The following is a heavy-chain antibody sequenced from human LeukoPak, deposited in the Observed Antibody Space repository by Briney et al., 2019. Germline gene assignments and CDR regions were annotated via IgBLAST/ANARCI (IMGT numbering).Heavy chain of an antibody. V-gene: IGHV3-33*06. CDR1: GFTFSSYG. Sequence: GRSLRLSCAASGFTFSSYGMHWVRQAPGKGLEWVAVKWYDGSNKYYADSVKGRFTISRGNSKNTLYLQMNSLRAEDTAVYYCAKDLHFLSSGWYAFDYWGQGTLVTVSS. CDR2: KWYDGSNK. D-gene: IGHD6-19*01. CDR3: AKDLHFLSSGWYAFDY. J-gene: IGHJ4*02.